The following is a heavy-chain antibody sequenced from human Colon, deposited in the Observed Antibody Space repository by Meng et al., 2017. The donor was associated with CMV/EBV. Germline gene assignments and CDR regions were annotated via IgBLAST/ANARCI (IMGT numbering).Heavy chain of an antibody. J-gene: IGHJ6*02. V-gene: IGHV4-61*01. CDR2: LYDSEST. D-gene: IGHD4-17*01. CDR1: GAPVSSGSFY. Sequence: SETLSLTGTVSGAPVSSGSFYGTWIRQPPGKGLEWMGYLYDSESTSYNPSLRSRLTISVDTSENQFSLNLNSVTAADTAVYYCARLYSVPTRWFDYGMDVWGQGTTVTVSS. CDR3: ARLYSVPTRWFDYGMDV.